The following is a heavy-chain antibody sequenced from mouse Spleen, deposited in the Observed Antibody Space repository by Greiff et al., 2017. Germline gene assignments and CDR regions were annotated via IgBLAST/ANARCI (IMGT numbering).Heavy chain of an antibody. V-gene: IGHV5-9-3*01. J-gene: IGHJ1*01. CDR2: ISSGGSYT. CDR1: GFTFSSYA. CDR3: ARHAYYYGSSYWYFDV. D-gene: IGHD1-1*01. Sequence: EVQGVESGGGLVKPGGSLKLSCAASGFTFSSYAMSWVRQTPEKRLEWVATISSGGSYTYYPDSVKGRFTISRDNAKNTLYLQMSSLRSEDTAMYYCARHAYYYGSSYWYFDVWGAGTTVTVSS.